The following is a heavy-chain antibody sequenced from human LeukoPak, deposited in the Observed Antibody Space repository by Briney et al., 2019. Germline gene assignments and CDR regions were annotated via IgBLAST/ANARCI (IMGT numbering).Heavy chain of an antibody. D-gene: IGHD3-22*01. CDR2: ISRSSSYI. Sequence: GGSLRLSCAVSGFTFSSYSMNWVRQAPGKGLEWVSSISRSSSYIYYADSVKGRFPISRDNAKNSLYLQMNRLRAEDTAVYYCARDRSGMIVVVHFDYWGQGTLVTVSS. CDR3: ARDRSGMIVVVHFDY. V-gene: IGHV3-21*01. CDR1: GFTFSSYS. J-gene: IGHJ4*02.